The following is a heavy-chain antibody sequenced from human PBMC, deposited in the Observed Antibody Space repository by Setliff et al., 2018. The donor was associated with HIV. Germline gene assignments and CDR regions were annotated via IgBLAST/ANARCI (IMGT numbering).Heavy chain of an antibody. D-gene: IGHD3-3*01. CDR1: GGSFNGYY. CDR2: IYHRGST. CDR3: AKDVYYNFWSGYYLNSYYYYYGMDV. V-gene: IGHV4-34*01. J-gene: IGHJ6*02. Sequence: SETLSLTCAVYGGSFNGYYWSWVRQPPGKGLEWIGEIYHRGSTNYNPSLKSRVTISVDKSKNQFSLKLNSVTAADTAVYYCAKDVYYNFWSGYYLNSYYYYYGMDVWGQGTTVTVSS.